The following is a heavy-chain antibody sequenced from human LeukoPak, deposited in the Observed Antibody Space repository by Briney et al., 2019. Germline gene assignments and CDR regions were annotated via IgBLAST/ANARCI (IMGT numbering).Heavy chain of an antibody. CDR2: INHSGST. Sequence: SETLCLTCAVYGGSFSGYYWSWIRQPPGKGLEWIGEINHSGSTNYNPSLKSRVTMSVDTSKNQFSLKLSSVTAADTAVYYCARGPWRVDAFDIWGQGTVVTVSS. CDR3: ARGPWRVDAFDI. J-gene: IGHJ3*02. CDR1: GGSFSGYY. V-gene: IGHV4-34*01.